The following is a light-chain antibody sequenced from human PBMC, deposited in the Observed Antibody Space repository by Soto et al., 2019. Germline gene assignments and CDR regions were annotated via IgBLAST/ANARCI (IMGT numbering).Light chain of an antibody. J-gene: IGLJ3*02. Sequence: QSVLTQPPSVYGTPGQRVTISCSGSSSNIGSHLVNWYQQVPGTAPRLLIYTNNQRPSGVPDRFSDSKSGTSASLAISGLQSEDEAHYYCATRDASLQSGVFGGGTKVTVL. CDR3: ATRDASLQSGV. CDR1: SSNIGSHL. V-gene: IGLV1-44*01. CDR2: TNN.